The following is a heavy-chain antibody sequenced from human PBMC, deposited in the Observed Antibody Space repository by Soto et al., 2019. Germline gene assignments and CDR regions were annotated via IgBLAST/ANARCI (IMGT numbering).Heavy chain of an antibody. CDR1: GFSLSTYG. CDR3: SKGSSTWWYPFLDY. V-gene: IGHV3-30*18. CDR2: ISYDGSNK. J-gene: IGHJ4*02. Sequence: QVQLVESGGGVVQPGRSLRLSCAASGFSLSTYGMHWVRQAPGRGLEWVAIISYDGSNKNYADSVKVRFTISRDNSKNTLYLQMNRLRTEDTDVYYCSKGSSTWWYPFLDYWGQGTLVTVSS. D-gene: IGHD6-13*01.